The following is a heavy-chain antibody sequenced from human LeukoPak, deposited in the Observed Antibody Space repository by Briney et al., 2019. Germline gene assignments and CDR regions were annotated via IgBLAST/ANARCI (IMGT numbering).Heavy chain of an antibody. J-gene: IGHJ4*02. CDR1: GYTLTELS. CDR2: FDPEDGET. V-gene: IGHV1-24*01. Sequence: ASVKVSCEVSGYTLTELSMHWVRQAPGKGLEWMGGFDPEDGETIYAQKFQGRVTMTEDTSTDTAYMELSSLRSEDTAVYYCATRGAVAGTYGDYWGQGTLVTVSS. D-gene: IGHD6-19*01. CDR3: ATRGAVAGTYGDY.